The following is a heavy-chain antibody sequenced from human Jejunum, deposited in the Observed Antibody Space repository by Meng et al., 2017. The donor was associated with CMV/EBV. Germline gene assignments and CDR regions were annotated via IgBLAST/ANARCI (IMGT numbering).Heavy chain of an antibody. J-gene: IGHJ6*02. CDR3: ARLSGGYCSSTSCYYYYGMDV. D-gene: IGHD2-2*01. CDR2: ISSSSSYI. V-gene: IGHV3-21*01. Sequence: YSMSWVRQAPGTGLEWVSSISSSSSYIYYADSVKGRFTISRDNAKNSLYLQMNSLRAEDTAVYYCARLSGGYCSSTSCYYYYGMDVWGQGTTVTVSS. CDR1: YS.